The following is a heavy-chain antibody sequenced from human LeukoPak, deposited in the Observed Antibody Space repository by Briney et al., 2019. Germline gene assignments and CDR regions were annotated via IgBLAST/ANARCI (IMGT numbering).Heavy chain of an antibody. Sequence: GGSLRLSCAASGLPFSHAWMSWVRQAPGKGLEWVGRIKSKTDGGTTDYAAHVKGRFTISRDDSKNTLYLQMNSLKTEDTAVYYCTTEEGGDDYVWGSYDYWGQGTLVTVSS. J-gene: IGHJ4*02. CDR1: GLPFSHAW. D-gene: IGHD3-16*01. CDR3: TTEEGGDDYVWGSYDY. V-gene: IGHV3-15*01. CDR2: IKSKTDGGTT.